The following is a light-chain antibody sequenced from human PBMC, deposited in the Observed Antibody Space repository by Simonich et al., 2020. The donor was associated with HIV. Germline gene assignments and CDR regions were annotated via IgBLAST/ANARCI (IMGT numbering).Light chain of an antibody. CDR2: DLS. CDR1: QSLLHSFGSTY. J-gene: IGKJ2*01. V-gene: IGKV2-29*02. Sequence: EIVMTQTALSMSVTPVQPASIYCKSSQSLLHSFGSTYLYWYLKKPGQSPQLLIYDLSSRCSGVPDRFSGSGSVTDFTLHISRVEAEDVGVYYCMQGIHLPVSFGQGTRLEIK. CDR3: MQGIHLPVS.